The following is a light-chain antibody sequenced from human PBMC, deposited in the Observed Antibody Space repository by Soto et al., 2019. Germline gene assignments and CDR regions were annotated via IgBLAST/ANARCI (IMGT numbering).Light chain of an antibody. CDR1: QGIGSD. V-gene: IGKV1-17*01. J-gene: IGKJ1*01. CDR3: QKYNSFWT. CDR2: STS. Sequence: IQMTQSPSSLSASVGDKVTITCRASQGIGSDLGWYQQKPGKAPKLLIYSTSTLQSGVPSRFSGSGSGTEFTLTISSLQPEDFATYYCQKYNSFWTFGQGTKVDI.